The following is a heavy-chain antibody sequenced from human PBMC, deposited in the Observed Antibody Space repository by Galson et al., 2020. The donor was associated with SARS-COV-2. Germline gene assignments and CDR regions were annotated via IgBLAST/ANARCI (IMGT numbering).Heavy chain of an antibody. CDR2: IYSDGST. CDR1: GFTVTSNY. V-gene: IGHV3-53*01. D-gene: IGHD4-17*01. CDR3: AREGYGDYVNWFDP. Sequence: SCVASGFTVTSNYVSWVRQAPGKGLEWVSVIYSDGSTHYADSVKGRFTMSRDNSKNTLYLQMNSLRAEDTAVYYCAREGYGDYVNWFDPWGQGTLVTVSS. J-gene: IGHJ5*02.